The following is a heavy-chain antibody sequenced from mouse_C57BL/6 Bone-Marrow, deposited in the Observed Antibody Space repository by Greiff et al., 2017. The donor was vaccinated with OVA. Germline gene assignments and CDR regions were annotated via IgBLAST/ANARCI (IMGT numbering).Heavy chain of an antibody. J-gene: IGHJ3*01. D-gene: IGHD1-1*01. V-gene: IGHV1-55*01. Sequence: QVHVKQPGAELVKPGASVKMSCKASGYTFTSYWITWVKQRPGQGLEWIGDIYPGSGSTNYNEKFKSKATLTVDTSSSTAYMQLSSLTSEDSAVYYCARSGYYGSSYFFAYWGQGTLVTVSA. CDR1: GYTFTSYW. CDR3: ARSGYYGSSYFFAY. CDR2: IYPGSGST.